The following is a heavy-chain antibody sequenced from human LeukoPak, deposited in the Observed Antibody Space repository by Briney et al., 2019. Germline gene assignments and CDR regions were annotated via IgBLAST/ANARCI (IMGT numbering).Heavy chain of an antibody. D-gene: IGHD3-3*01. CDR1: GFTFDDYA. CDR2: ISGDGGST. V-gene: IGHV3-43*02. CDR3: ARFSRTDQYYFDY. J-gene: IGHJ4*02. Sequence: GGSLRLSCAASGFTFDDYAMHWVRQAPGKGLEWVSLISGDGGSTYYADSVKGRFTISRDNAKNSLYLQMNSLRVEDTAVYYCARFSRTDQYYFDYWGQGTLVTVSS.